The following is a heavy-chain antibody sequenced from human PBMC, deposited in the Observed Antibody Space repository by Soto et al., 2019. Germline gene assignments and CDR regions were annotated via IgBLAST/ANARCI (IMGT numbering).Heavy chain of an antibody. Sequence: QVQLVESGGGVVQPGRSLRLSCAASGFTFSSYALHWVRQVPGKGLEWGAVISYTGSNKYYADSVKGRFTNSRDNSKNSLYLQMKSLRTEDTAVYYCAIPLWIDDYNWVYFDRWGRGTLVTVSS. D-gene: IGHD4-4*01. CDR2: ISYTGSNK. CDR3: AIPLWIDDYNWVYFDR. V-gene: IGHV3-30-3*01. CDR1: GFTFSSYA. J-gene: IGHJ2*01.